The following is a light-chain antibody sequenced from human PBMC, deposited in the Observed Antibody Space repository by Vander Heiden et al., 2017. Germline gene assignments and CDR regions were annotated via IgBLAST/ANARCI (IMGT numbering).Light chain of an antibody. V-gene: IGKV1-5*03. Sequence: DIQMTQSPSTLSASVGDTVTITCRASQSISYWLAWYQQKPGKAPKLLIYRAYSVDIGVPSRFSGSGSGTEFTLTISSLQPDDFATYYCQQYHSWTFGQGTKVEI. CDR3: QQYHSWT. CDR1: QSISYW. CDR2: RAY. J-gene: IGKJ1*01.